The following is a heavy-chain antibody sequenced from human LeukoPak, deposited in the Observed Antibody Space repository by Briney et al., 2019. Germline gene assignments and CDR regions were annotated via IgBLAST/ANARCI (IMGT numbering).Heavy chain of an antibody. J-gene: IGHJ6*03. Sequence: SVKVSCKASGGTFSSYAISWVRQAPGQGLEWMGGIIPIFGTANYAQKFQGRVTITADESTSTAYMELSSLRSEDTAVYYCARDGSPDNDYFYYMDVWGKGTTVTVSS. V-gene: IGHV1-69*13. CDR3: ARDGSPDNDYFYYMDV. CDR1: GGTFSSYA. D-gene: IGHD2-8*01. CDR2: IIPIFGTA.